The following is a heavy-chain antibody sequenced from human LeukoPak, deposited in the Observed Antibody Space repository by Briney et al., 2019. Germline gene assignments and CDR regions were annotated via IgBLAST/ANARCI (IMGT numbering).Heavy chain of an antibody. CDR1: GFTFDNYG. CDR3: VLHDFCSGFKGGDY. D-gene: IGHD3-3*01. J-gene: IGHJ4*02. Sequence: GGSLRLACAASGFTFDNYGMSWVRQVPGKGLEWVSSINTNGGSTAYADSVRGRFTISRDNAKNPLYLQMNNLRAEDTAFYYCVLHDFCSGFKGGDYWGQGTLVTVSS. V-gene: IGHV3-20*04. CDR2: INTNGGST.